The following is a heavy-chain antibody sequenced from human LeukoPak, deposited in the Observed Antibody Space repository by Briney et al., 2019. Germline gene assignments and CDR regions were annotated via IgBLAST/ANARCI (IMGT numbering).Heavy chain of an antibody. CDR2: IYYSGST. CDR3: ARVGFRGWLKDYYYGMDV. Sequence: SETLSLTCTVSGGSINSSSYYWGWIRQPPGKGLEWIGSIYYSGSTYYNPSLKSRVTISVDTSKNQFSLKLSSVTAADTAVYYCARVGFRGWLKDYYYGMDVWGQGTTVTVSS. V-gene: IGHV4-39*07. J-gene: IGHJ6*02. D-gene: IGHD6-19*01. CDR1: GGSINSSSYY.